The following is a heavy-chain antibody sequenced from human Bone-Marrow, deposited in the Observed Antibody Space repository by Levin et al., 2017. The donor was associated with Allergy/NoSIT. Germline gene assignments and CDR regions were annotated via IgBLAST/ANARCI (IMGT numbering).Heavy chain of an antibody. Sequence: SQTLSLTCSVSGGSIGSFYWSWIRQSPGKGLEWIGYIFYVGGTCYNPSFQSRVTISIDKSKKQFSLKLSSVTAADTAMYYCALLRRDEAYWGQGSLVTVSS. CDR1: GGSIGSFY. J-gene: IGHJ4*02. D-gene: IGHD5-24*01. CDR2: IFYVGGT. CDR3: ALLRRDEAY. V-gene: IGHV4-59*01.